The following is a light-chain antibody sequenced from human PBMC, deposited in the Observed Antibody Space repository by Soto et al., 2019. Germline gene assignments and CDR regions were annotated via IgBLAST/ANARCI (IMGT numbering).Light chain of an antibody. CDR3: SSFTISSTLVA. CDR1: SSYVGGYNY. V-gene: IGLV2-14*01. Sequence: QSALTQPASVSGSPGQSITISCTGTSSYVGGYNYVSWYQQHPGKAPKLMIYEVSNRPSGVSNRFSGSKSGNTASLTISGLQAEDEADYYCSSFTISSTLVAFGGGTKLTVL. J-gene: IGLJ2*01. CDR2: EVS.